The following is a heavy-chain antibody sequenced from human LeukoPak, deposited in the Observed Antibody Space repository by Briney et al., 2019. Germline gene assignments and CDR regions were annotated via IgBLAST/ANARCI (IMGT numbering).Heavy chain of an antibody. J-gene: IGHJ4*02. CDR2: INPNSGGT. CDR3: ARWGTRTVSSGGDY. D-gene: IGHD3-16*01. Sequence: ASVKVSCKASGYTFTGYYMHWVRQAPGQGLEWMGWINPNSGGTNYAQKFQGRVTMTRDTSISTAYMELSRLRSDDTAVYYCARWGTRTVSSGGDYWGQGTLVTVSS. V-gene: IGHV1-2*02. CDR1: GYTFTGYY.